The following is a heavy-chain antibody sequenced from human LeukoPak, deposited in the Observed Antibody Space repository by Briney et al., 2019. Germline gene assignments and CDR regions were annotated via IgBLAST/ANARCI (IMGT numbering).Heavy chain of an antibody. Sequence: SETLSLTCTVSGGSITNNYWAWIRQPPGQGLEWIGNTHDSGNSNYNPSLRSRVTISIDTSKNQFSLKLTSVTAADTAVYYCARDRSAAPADYWGQGTLVTVSS. CDR2: THDSGNS. J-gene: IGHJ4*02. V-gene: IGHV4-59*13. CDR1: GGSITNNY. D-gene: IGHD6-13*01. CDR3: ARDRSAAPADY.